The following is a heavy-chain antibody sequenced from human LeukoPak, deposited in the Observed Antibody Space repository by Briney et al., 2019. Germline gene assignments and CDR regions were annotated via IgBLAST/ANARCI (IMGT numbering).Heavy chain of an antibody. CDR2: IYYSGST. D-gene: IGHD5-18*01. Sequence: SETLSLTCTVSGGSISSYYWSWIRQPPGKGLEWIGYIYYSGSTNYNPSLKSRVTISVDTSKNQFSLKLSSVTAADTAVYYCARGGHSYGYLYIDYWGQGTLVTVSS. CDR1: GGSISSYY. CDR3: ARGGHSYGYLYIDY. J-gene: IGHJ4*02. V-gene: IGHV4-59*01.